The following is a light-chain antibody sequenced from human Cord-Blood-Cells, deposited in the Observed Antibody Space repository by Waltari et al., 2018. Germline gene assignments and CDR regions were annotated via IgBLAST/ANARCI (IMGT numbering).Light chain of an antibody. V-gene: IGLV2-11*01. CDR1: SSDVGGYNY. J-gene: IGLJ1*01. CDR2: DVS. Sequence: QSALTQPRLVSGSPGQSVTISCTGTSSDVGGYNYVPWYQQHPGKAPKLMIYDVSKRPSGVPDRFSGSKSGNMASLTISGLQAEDEADYYCCSYAGSSTFYVFGTGTKVTVL. CDR3: CSYAGSSTFYV.